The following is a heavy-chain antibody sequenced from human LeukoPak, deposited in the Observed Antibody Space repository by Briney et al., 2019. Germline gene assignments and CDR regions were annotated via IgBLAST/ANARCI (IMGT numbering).Heavy chain of an antibody. J-gene: IGHJ4*02. CDR3: ARGDGVYDISPFDY. CDR1: GFTFSDYY. CDR2: ISSSGSTI. V-gene: IGHV3-11*01. Sequence: GGSLRLSCAASGFTFSDYYMSWIRQAPGKGLEWVSYISSSGSTIYYADSVKGRFTISRDNSKSTLHLQMNSLRPEDTAVYYCARGDGVYDISPFDYWGQGTLVTVSS. D-gene: IGHD3-22*01.